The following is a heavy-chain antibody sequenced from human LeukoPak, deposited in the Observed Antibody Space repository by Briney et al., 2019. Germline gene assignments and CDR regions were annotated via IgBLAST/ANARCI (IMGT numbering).Heavy chain of an antibody. CDR3: ATEDRGVILPTDY. J-gene: IGHJ4*02. Sequence: GGSLRLSCAASGFTFSRYWMNWVRQAPGKGLVWVSRINSDGSSTSYADSVKGRFTISRDNAKNTLYLQMNSLRAEDTAVYYCATEDRGVILPTDYWGQGTLVTVSS. CDR2: INSDGSST. V-gene: IGHV3-74*01. CDR1: GFTFSRYW. D-gene: IGHD3-10*01.